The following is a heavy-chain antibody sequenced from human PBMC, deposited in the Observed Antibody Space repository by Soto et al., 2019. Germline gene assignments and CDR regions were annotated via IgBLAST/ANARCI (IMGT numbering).Heavy chain of an antibody. J-gene: IGHJ6*02. CDR3: AISSSWYAHHYSYYGMDV. CDR1: GGSISSYY. V-gene: IGHV4-59*08. CDR2: IYYSGST. D-gene: IGHD6-13*01. Sequence: QVQLQESGPGLVKPSETLSLTCTVSGGSISSYYWSWIRQPPGKGLEWIGYIYYSGSTNYNPSLKSRVTISVDTSKNQFSLKLSSVTAADTAVYYCAISSSWYAHHYSYYGMDVWGQGTTVSVSS.